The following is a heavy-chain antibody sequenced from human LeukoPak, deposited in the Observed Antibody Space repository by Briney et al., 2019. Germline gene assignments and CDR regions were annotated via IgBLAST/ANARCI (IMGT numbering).Heavy chain of an antibody. CDR3: ARTMIGPGDY. Sequence: GGSLRLSCVGSGFTFSNYAMSWVRQAPGKGLEWVSSISSSSSYIYYADSVKGRFTISRDNAKNSLYLQMNSLRAEDTAVYYCARTMIGPGDYWGQGTLVTVSS. CDR1: GFTFSNYA. J-gene: IGHJ4*02. CDR2: ISSSSSYI. D-gene: IGHD3-22*01. V-gene: IGHV3-21*01.